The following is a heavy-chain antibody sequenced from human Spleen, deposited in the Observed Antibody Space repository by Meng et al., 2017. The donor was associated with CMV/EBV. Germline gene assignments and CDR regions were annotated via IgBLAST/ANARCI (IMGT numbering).Heavy chain of an antibody. CDR3: ARANYDSSGYSHFDY. CDR1: VGSISSYY. CDR2: IYTSGST. D-gene: IGHD3-22*01. Sequence: QVPLQESGPGLVKPSETLSLTCTVSVGSISSYYWGWIRQPAGKGLEWIGRIYTSGSTNYNPSLKSRVTMSVDTSKNQFSLKLSSVTAADTAVYYCARANYDSSGYSHFDYWGQGTLVTVSS. J-gene: IGHJ4*02. V-gene: IGHV4-4*07.